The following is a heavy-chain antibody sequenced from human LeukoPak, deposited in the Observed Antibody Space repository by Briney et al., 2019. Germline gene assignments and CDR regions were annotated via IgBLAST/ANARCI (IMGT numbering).Heavy chain of an antibody. CDR1: GGSFSGYY. V-gene: IGHV4-34*01. Sequence: SETLSLTCAVYGGSFSGYYWSWIRQPPGKGLEWIGEINHSGSTNYNPSLKSRVTISVDTSKNQFSLKLSSVTAADTAVYYCAREYYYDFWSGGEGWFDPWGQGTLVTVSS. J-gene: IGHJ5*02. D-gene: IGHD3-3*01. CDR2: INHSGST. CDR3: AREYYYDFWSGGEGWFDP.